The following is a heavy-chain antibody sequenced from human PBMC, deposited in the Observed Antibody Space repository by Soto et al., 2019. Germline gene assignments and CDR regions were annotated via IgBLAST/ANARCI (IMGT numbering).Heavy chain of an antibody. J-gene: IGHJ4*02. V-gene: IGHV3-7*03. CDR3: ARDEGIDY. CDR1: GFTFSYYW. Sequence: PGGSLRFSCAASGFTFSYYWMSWVRQAPGKGLEWVANIKQDGGDQFYLDSVKGRFSISRDNAKNLLYLHMSSLRVEDTALYYCARDEGIDYWGQGTLVTVSS. CDR2: IKQDGGDQ.